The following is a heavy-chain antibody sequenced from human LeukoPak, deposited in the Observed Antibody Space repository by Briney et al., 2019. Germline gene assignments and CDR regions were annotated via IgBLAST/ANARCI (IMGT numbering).Heavy chain of an antibody. J-gene: IGHJ3*01. V-gene: IGHV3-23*01. CDR2: ISGSAGST. Sequence: GGSLRLSCAALGFTFTNNGMSWVRQAPGKGLEWVSAISGSAGSTFYADSVSGRFTISRDNSKSTLNLQMSGLRAEDTAVYYCAKGPLSVNDAFDLWGQGTMVTVSS. D-gene: IGHD1-14*01. CDR3: AKGPLSVNDAFDL. CDR1: GFTFTNNG.